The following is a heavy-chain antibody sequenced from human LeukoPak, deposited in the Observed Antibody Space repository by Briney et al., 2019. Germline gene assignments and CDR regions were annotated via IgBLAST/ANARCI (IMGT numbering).Heavy chain of an antibody. CDR3: ARDDYYDSSGYAFDY. CDR2: ISAYNGNT. CDR1: GYTFTSYG. J-gene: IGHJ4*02. V-gene: IGHV1-18*01. Sequence: GASVKVSCKASGYTFTSYGISWVRQAPGQGLEWMGCISAYNGNTNYAQKLQGRVTMTTDTSTSTAYMELRSLRSDDTAVYYCARDDYYDSSGYAFDYWGQGTLVTVSS. D-gene: IGHD3-22*01.